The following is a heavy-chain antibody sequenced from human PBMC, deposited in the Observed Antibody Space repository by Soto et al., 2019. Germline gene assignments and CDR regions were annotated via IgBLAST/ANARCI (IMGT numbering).Heavy chain of an antibody. CDR1: GGTCRSFT. V-gene: IGHV3-21*01. J-gene: IGHJ5*02. D-gene: IGHD6-13*01. Sequence: PGGSLRLSCAASGGTCRSFTMNWGRQAPGKGLEWVSTISSNSAYIYYTDALRGRFTISRDNAKNSLHLQMNSLRAEDTAVYYCTRDASRDSSARGWFDPWGPGTLVTVSS. CDR3: TRDASRDSSARGWFDP. CDR2: ISSNSAYI.